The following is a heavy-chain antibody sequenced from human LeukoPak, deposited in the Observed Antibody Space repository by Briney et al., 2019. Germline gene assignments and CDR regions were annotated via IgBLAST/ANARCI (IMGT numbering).Heavy chain of an antibody. CDR2: ISGSGGST. D-gene: IGHD5-12*01. Sequence: GGSLRLSCAASGFTFSSYGMSWVRQAPGKGLEWVSGISGSGGSTYYADSVKGRFTISRDNSKNTLYLQMNSLRAEDTAVYYCARGPSGYHNTGGQGTLVTVSS. CDR3: ARGPSGYHNT. CDR1: GFTFSSYG. J-gene: IGHJ4*02. V-gene: IGHV3-23*01.